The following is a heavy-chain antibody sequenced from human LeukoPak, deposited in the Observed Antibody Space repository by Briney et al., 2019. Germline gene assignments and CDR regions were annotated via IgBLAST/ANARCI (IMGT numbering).Heavy chain of an antibody. CDR2: IYTTGTA. CDR1: GGSIGPYY. CDR3: ARGTGDYDSLDAFDI. J-gene: IGHJ3*02. Sequence: SETLSLTCLLSGGSIGPYYWSWIRQAAGKGPEWIGRIYTTGTADYNPSLKGRVFLSVDTSMNEFSLKLSSVTAADTAVYYCARGTGDYDSLDAFDIWGQGTMVTVSS. D-gene: IGHD3-22*01. V-gene: IGHV4-4*07.